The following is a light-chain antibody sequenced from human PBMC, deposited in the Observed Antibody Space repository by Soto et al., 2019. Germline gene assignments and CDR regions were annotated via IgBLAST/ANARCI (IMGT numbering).Light chain of an antibody. J-gene: IGKJ5*01. V-gene: IGKV3-11*01. CDR2: DAS. CDR1: QSVSSY. Sequence: EIVLTQSPATLSLSPGERATLSCRASQSVSSYLAWYQQKPGQAPRLLIYDASNRATGIPARFSGSGSGTDFTLTISSLEPEDFAVYSCQQRSNWPPITFGQGTRLEMK. CDR3: QQRSNWPPIT.